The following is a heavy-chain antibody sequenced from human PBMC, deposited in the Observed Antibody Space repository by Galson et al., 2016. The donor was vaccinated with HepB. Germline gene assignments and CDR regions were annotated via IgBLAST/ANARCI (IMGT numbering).Heavy chain of an antibody. D-gene: IGHD6-19*01. CDR3: ARQPRIAVAGTFYDGIDV. V-gene: IGHV1-69*13. Sequence: SVKVSCKASGYTFTDYYMNWVRQAPGQGLEWMGGIIPIFGTTNYAQKFQGRVTITADAFTSTAYMEMSSLRSEDTAVYYCARQPRIAVAGTFYDGIDVWGQVTTVTVSS. CDR1: GYTFTDYY. J-gene: IGHJ6*02. CDR2: IIPIFGTT.